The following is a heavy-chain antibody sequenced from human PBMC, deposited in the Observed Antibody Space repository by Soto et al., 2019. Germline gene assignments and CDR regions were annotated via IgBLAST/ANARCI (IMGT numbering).Heavy chain of an antibody. V-gene: IGHV1-69*01. D-gene: IGHD3-3*01. CDR1: GGTFSSYA. J-gene: IGHJ6*02. Sequence: QVQLVQSGAEVKKPGSSVKVSCKASGGTFSSYAISWVRQAPGQGLEWMGGIIPIFGTANYAQKFQGRVTIPEDESTSTAYMELSSLRSEDTAVYYCARGDPQITIFGVVTARGGMDVWGQGTTVTVSS. CDR2: IIPIFGTA. CDR3: ARGDPQITIFGVVTARGGMDV.